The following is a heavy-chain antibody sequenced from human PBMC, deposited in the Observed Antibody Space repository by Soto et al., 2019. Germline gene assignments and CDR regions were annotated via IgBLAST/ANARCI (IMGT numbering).Heavy chain of an antibody. CDR3: ASHDRQQLVYYYGMDV. V-gene: IGHV5-51*03. Sequence: GESLKISCKGSGYSFTSYWIGWVRQMPGKGLGWIGLISPGDSNTRCSQSFQGQVSISDDKSICAASLQWSSLKASDTAMYYCASHDRQQLVYYYGMDVWGQGTTATVSS. CDR2: ISPGDSNT. CDR1: GYSFTSYW. D-gene: IGHD6-13*01. J-gene: IGHJ6*02.